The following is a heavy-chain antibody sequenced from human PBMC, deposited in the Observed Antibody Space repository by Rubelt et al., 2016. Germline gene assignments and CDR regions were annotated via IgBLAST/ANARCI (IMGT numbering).Heavy chain of an antibody. Sequence: QVQLQQWCAELLKPSETLSLTCAVYGGSFSGYYWSWIRQPPGKGLEWIGEINHRGSTNYNPSLKSRVSISVDTSKNQFSLRLTSVTAADTAVYYCARGPTWSVYPDYWGQGTLVTISS. CDR2: INHRGST. CDR3: ARGPTWSVYPDY. J-gene: IGHJ4*02. D-gene: IGHD3-3*01. CDR1: GGSFSGYY. V-gene: IGHV4-34*01.